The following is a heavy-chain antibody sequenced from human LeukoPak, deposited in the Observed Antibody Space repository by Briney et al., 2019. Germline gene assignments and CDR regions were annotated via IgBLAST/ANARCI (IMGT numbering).Heavy chain of an antibody. D-gene: IGHD3-22*01. CDR2: ISTSGNT. Sequence: SETLSPTCTVSGVSISSYYWSWIRQSAGRGLEWIGRISTSGNTDYNPSLKSRVTMSVDTSKNQLSLKLSSLTAADTAVYHCARDGDYYSPFFDPWGQGTLVSVSS. V-gene: IGHV4-4*07. J-gene: IGHJ5*02. CDR3: ARDGDYYSPFFDP. CDR1: GVSISSYY.